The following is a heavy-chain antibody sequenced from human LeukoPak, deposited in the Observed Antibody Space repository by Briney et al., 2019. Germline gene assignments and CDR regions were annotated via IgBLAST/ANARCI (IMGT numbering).Heavy chain of an antibody. CDR3: ASDPETWQAA. Sequence: GGSLRLSRAASGFTFSDYYMTWIRQAPGQGLEWVSYISSSTHYTNYADSVKGRFTISRDNAKNSLYLQMNSLRAEDTAVYYCASDPETWQAAWGRGTLVTVSS. D-gene: IGHD6-25*01. CDR2: ISSSTHYT. V-gene: IGHV3-11*05. J-gene: IGHJ4*02. CDR1: GFTFSDYY.